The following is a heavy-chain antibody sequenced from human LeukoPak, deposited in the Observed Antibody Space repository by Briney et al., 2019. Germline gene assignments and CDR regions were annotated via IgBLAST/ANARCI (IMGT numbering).Heavy chain of an antibody. J-gene: IGHJ4*02. CDR3: ARGAGYYVD. CDR2: IYSGGSA. CDR1: GFTVSSNY. D-gene: IGHD1-26*01. V-gene: IGHV3-66*01. Sequence: GGSLRLSCAASGFTVSSNYMSWVRQATGKGLEWVSEIYSGGSANYADSVKGRFTISRDNSQNTLYVEMNSLRAEDTAVYYCARGAGYYVDWGQGTLVTVSS.